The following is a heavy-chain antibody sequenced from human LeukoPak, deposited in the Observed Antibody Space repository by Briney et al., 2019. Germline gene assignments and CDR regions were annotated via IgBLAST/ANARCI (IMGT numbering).Heavy chain of an antibody. CDR3: ARNPRGLRYFDWLLYPPDY. Sequence: AGGSLRLSCADSGFTFDRYWMHWVRQPPGKGLSWASHITTDGSGTSYADSVKGRFTISRDNSKNTLYLQMNSLRAEDTAVYYCARNPRGLRYFDWLLYPPDYWGQGTLVTVSS. J-gene: IGHJ4*02. CDR2: ITTDGSGT. D-gene: IGHD3-9*01. CDR1: GFTFDRYW. V-gene: IGHV3-74*01.